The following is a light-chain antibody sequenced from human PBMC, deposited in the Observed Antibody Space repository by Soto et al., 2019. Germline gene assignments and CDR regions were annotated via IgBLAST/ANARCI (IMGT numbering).Light chain of an antibody. Sequence: QSVLTQPASVSGSPGQPITIYCTGTNSDIGGYNYVSWYQQYPGKAPKVIIYEVTNRPTGVSSRFSGSKSGKAASLTISGLQAEDEADYYCSSYRSVGTIVFGTGTKVTVL. J-gene: IGLJ1*01. CDR3: SSYRSVGTIV. CDR2: EVT. V-gene: IGLV2-14*01. CDR1: NSDIGGYNY.